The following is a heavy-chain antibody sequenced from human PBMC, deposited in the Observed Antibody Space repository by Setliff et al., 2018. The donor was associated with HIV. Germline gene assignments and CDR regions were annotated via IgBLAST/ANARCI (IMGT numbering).Heavy chain of an antibody. V-gene: IGHV3-21*01. CDR3: ASLWVTPPHGF. D-gene: IGHD3-16*01. CDR2: ISSSSSYI. CDR1: RFTVSSNY. Sequence: PGGSLRLSCAASRFTVSSNYMNWVRQAPGKWLEWVSSISSSSSYIFYADSVKGRFTISRDNAKKSMYLQMNSLRAEDTAVYYCASLWVTPPHGFWGQGTLVTVSS. J-gene: IGHJ4*02.